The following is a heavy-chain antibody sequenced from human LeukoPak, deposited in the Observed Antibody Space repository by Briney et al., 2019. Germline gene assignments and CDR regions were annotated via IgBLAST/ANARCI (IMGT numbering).Heavy chain of an antibody. D-gene: IGHD1-26*01. V-gene: IGHV3-21*01. CDR2: ISSSSSYI. CDR1: GFTFSSYS. CDR3: PRDLMGWDLQYFDY. J-gene: IGHJ4*02. Sequence: GGSLRLSCAASGFTFSSYSMNWVRQAPGKGLEWDSSISSSSSYIYYADSVKGRFTISRDNAKNSLYLQMHSLRAEDTAVYYCPRDLMGWDLQYFDYWGQGTLVTVSS.